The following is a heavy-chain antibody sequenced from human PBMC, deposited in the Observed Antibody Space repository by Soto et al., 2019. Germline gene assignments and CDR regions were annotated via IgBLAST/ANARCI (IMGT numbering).Heavy chain of an antibody. CDR2: IYWDDDK. CDR1: GFSLTTSGVG. J-gene: IGHJ4*02. Sequence: QITLNESGPTLVKPTQTLTLTCTFSGFSLTTSGVGVGWIRQSPGKAPEWLALIYWDDDKRCSPSLKSRLTITKDTSKNQVVLTMANLDPADTATYYCAHRVLRTVFGLVTTTAIYFDFWGQGNPVDVSS. V-gene: IGHV2-5*02. CDR3: AHRVLRTVFGLVTTTAIYFDF. D-gene: IGHD3-3*01.